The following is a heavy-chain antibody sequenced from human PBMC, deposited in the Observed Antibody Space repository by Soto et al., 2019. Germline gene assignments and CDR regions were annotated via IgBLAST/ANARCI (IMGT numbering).Heavy chain of an antibody. V-gene: IGHV1-18*01. Sequence: ASVKVSCKASGYTFTSYGISWVRQAPGQGLEWMGWISAYNGNTNYAQKLQGRVTMTTDTSTSTAYKELRSLRSDDTAVYYCAAQAGNYYGSGSYRYWGQGTLVTVSS. CDR3: AAQAGNYYGSGSYRY. J-gene: IGHJ4*02. D-gene: IGHD3-10*01. CDR1: GYTFTSYG. CDR2: ISAYNGNT.